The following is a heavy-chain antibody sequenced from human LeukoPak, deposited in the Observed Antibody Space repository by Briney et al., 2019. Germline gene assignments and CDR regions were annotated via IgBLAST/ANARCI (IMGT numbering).Heavy chain of an antibody. Sequence: ASVKVSCKASGYTFTSYGISWVRQAPGQGLEWMGWISAYNGNTNYAQKLQGRVTMTTDTSTSTAYMELRSLRSDDTAVYYCARSMREVYCSGGSCYLDYWGQGTLVTVSS. CDR3: ARSMREVYCSGGSCYLDY. V-gene: IGHV1-18*01. J-gene: IGHJ4*02. D-gene: IGHD2-15*01. CDR1: GYTFTSYG. CDR2: ISAYNGNT.